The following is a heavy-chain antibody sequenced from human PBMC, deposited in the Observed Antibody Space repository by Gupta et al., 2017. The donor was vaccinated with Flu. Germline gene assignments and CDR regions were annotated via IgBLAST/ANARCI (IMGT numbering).Heavy chain of an antibody. CDR3: ARGESTVTTWFDY. V-gene: IGHV4-34*01. Sequence: QVQLQQWGAGLLKPSETLSLTCAVYGGSFSGYYWSWIRQPPGKGLEWIGEINHSGSTNYNPSLKSRVTISVDTSKNQFSLKLSSVTAADTAVYYCARGESTVTTWFDYWGQGTLVTVSS. J-gene: IGHJ4*02. D-gene: IGHD4-17*01. CDR2: INHSGST. CDR1: GGSFSGYY.